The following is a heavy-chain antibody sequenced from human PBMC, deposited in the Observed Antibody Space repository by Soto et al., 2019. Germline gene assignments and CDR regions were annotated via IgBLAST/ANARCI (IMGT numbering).Heavy chain of an antibody. CDR2: IIPMFDTP. V-gene: IGHV1-69*01. CDR1: GGTFNTYA. J-gene: IGHJ4*02. CDR3: TRSIGSGGVIGGFDY. D-gene: IGHD3-16*02. Sequence: QVQLVQSETEVKKPGSAVKVSCKASGGTFNTYAMNWVRQAPGQGPEWMGGIIPMFDTPRYAQKFQGRVTITVDESTTTAYMELSSLRSDDTAVYYCTRSIGSGGVIGGFDYWGQGTLVTVSS.